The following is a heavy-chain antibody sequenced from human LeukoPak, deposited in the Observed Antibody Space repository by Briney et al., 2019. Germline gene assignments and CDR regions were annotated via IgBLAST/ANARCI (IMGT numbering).Heavy chain of an antibody. CDR2: IIPIFGTA. CDR3: ARDSYYYDSSGYYSDAFDI. Sequence: ASVKVSCKASGGTFSSYAISWVRQAPGQGLEWMGGIIPIFGTANYAQKFQRRVTITTDEYTSTAYMELSSLRSEDTAVYYCARDSYYYDSSGYYSDAFDIWGQGTMVTVSS. V-gene: IGHV1-69*05. D-gene: IGHD3-22*01. J-gene: IGHJ3*02. CDR1: GGTFSSYA.